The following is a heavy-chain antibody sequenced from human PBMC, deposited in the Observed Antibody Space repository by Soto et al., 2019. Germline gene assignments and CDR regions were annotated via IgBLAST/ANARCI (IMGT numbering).Heavy chain of an antibody. CDR1: GDSMSGYY. CDR2: IYYSGTT. J-gene: IGHJ4*02. V-gene: IGHV4-59*01. D-gene: IGHD1-26*01. CDR3: ARGSYSGSFFRPFDY. Sequence: SETLSLTCSVSGDSMSGYYWSWIRQPPGKGLEWIGYIYYSGTTKYNPSLRSRVTISLDTSKNQFSLKLNSVTAADTAVYYCARGSYSGSFFRPFDYWGQGTLVTVSS.